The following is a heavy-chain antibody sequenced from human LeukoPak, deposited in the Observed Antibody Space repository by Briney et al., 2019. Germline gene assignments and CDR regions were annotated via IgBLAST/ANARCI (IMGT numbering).Heavy chain of an antibody. CDR2: TRNKANSYTT. CDR3: AREPTADAFDI. Sequence: GGSLRLSCAASGFTFSDHYMDWVRQAPGKGLEWVGRTRNKANSYTTEYAASVKGRFTISRDDSKNSLYLQMNSLKTEDTAVYYWAREPTADAFDIWGQGTMVTVSS. V-gene: IGHV3-72*01. J-gene: IGHJ3*02. CDR1: GFTFSDHY. D-gene: IGHD4-17*01.